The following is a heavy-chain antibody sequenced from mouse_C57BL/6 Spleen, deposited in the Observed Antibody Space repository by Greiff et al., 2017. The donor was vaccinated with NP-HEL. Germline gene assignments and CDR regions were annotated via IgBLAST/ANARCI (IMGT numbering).Heavy chain of an antibody. D-gene: IGHD1-1*01. CDR3: ARKPPIPDYYGSSYGYFDV. J-gene: IGHJ1*03. CDR2: IDPSDSYT. Sequence: VQLQQSGAELVMPGASVKLSCKASGYTFTSYWMHWVKQRPGQGLEWIGEIDPSDSYTNYNQKFKGKSTLTVDKSSSTAYMQLSSLTSEDSAVYYCARKPPIPDYYGSSYGYFDVWGTGTTVTVSS. V-gene: IGHV1-69*01. CDR1: GYTFTSYW.